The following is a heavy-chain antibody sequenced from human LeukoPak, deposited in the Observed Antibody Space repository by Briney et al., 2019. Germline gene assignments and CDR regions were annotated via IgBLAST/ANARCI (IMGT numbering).Heavy chain of an antibody. J-gene: IGHJ4*02. CDR1: GFSFSAYD. CDR2: ISSIGGST. D-gene: IGHD6-13*01. CDR3: AREGNSSSWSCFDY. V-gene: IGHV3-64*04. Sequence: SGGSLRLSCSASGFSFSAYDFSWVRQAPGKGLEYVSSISSIGGSTNYADSVKGRLTISRDNSKNTLYLQMNSLRAEDTAVYYCAREGNSSSWSCFDYWGQGTLVTVSS.